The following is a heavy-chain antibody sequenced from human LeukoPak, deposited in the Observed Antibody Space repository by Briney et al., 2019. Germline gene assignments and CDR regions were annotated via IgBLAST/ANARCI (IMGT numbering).Heavy chain of an antibody. D-gene: IGHD3-10*01. CDR3: ARHVRVGWFGELLSHYFDY. CDR2: IYYSGTT. J-gene: IGHJ4*02. Sequence: SETLSLTCTVSGGSISNYYWNWIRQPPGKGLEWIGYIYYSGTTNYNPSLKSRVSMSVDTSKNQFSLKLSSVTAADTAVYYCARHVRVGWFGELLSHYFDYWGQGTLVTVSS. CDR1: GGSISNYY. V-gene: IGHV4-59*01.